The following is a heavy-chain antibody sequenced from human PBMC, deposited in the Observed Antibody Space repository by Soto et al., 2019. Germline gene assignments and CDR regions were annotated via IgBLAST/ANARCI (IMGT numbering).Heavy chain of an antibody. CDR1: GFTFINFA. CDR2: ISGGGDAA. Sequence: EVQLLESGGGLVQPGGSLRLSCAGSGFTFINFAMNWVRQAPGKGLEWVSTISGGGDAAFFADSVRGRFTISRDNSKDTVTLQMNSLGVDDTAVYYCARKVPGSTSRPDYWYFDLRGRGTLVTVSS. J-gene: IGHJ2*01. D-gene: IGHD3-10*01. V-gene: IGHV3-23*01. CDR3: ARKVPGSTSRPDYWYFDL.